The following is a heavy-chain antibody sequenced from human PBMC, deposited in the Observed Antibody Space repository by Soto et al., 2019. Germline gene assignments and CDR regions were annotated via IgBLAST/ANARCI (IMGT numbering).Heavy chain of an antibody. D-gene: IGHD2-15*01. J-gene: IGHJ5*02. V-gene: IGHV3-23*01. CDR3: AKDRIVVVVAATEDWFDP. CDR2: ISGSGGST. Sequence: PGGSLSLSCAASGFTFSSYAMSWVRQAPGKGLEWVSAISGSGGSTYYADSVKGRFTISRDNSKNTLYLQMNSLRAEDTAVYYCAKDRIVVVVAATEDWFDPWGQGTLVTVSS. CDR1: GFTFSSYA.